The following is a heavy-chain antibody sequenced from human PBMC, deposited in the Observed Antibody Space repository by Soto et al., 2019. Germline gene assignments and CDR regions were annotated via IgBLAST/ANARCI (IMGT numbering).Heavy chain of an antibody. CDR1: GFVFTSYG. J-gene: IGHJ4*02. D-gene: IGHD1-26*01. CDR2: IWYDGNDK. CDR3: PKAERIATQY. Sequence: GGSLRLSCAASGFVFTSYGIHWVRQAPGKGLEWVALIWYDGNDKYYADSVQGRFMVSRDNSNNIVYLQMDNLRAEDTAVYHCPKAERIATQYWGPGVLVTVSS. V-gene: IGHV3-33*03.